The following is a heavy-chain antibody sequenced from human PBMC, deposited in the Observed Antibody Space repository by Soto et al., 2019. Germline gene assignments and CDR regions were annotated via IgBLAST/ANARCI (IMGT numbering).Heavy chain of an antibody. CDR2: IGPESGAT. J-gene: IGHJ4*02. Sequence: VKVSCKASGYTFTGHYIHWVRQAPEQGPEWMGEIGPESGATRYAQKFQGRVTMTRDTSITTVYMELKNLSPDDTAVYYCGRGPSGQIVVFYWGQGTPLTVSS. V-gene: IGHV1-2*02. D-gene: IGHD3-22*01. CDR1: GYTFTGHY. CDR3: GRGPSGQIVVFY.